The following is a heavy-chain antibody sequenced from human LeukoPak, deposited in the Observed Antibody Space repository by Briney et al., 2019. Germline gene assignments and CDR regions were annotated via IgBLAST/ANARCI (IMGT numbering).Heavy chain of an antibody. CDR3: AGTLITIFGVVDSP. V-gene: IGHV4-31*03. CDR2: IYYSGST. Sequence: SETLSLTCTVPGGPISSGGYYWSWIRQHPGKGLEWIGYIYYSGSTYYNPSLKSRVTISVDTSKNQFSLKLSSVTAADTAVYYCAGTLITIFGVVDSPWGQGTLVTVSS. CDR1: GGPISSGGYY. J-gene: IGHJ5*02. D-gene: IGHD3-3*01.